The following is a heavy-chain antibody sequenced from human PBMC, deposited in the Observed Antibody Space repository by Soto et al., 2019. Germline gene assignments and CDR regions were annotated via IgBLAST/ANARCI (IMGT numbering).Heavy chain of an antibody. CDR3: AAVPCSSTSCLWAFDP. Sequence: ASVKVSCKASGFTFTSSAVQWVRQARGQHLEWIGWIVVGSGNTNYAQKFQERVTITRDMSTSTAYMELSSLRSEDTAVYYCAAVPCSSTSCLWAFDPWGQGTLVTVS. V-gene: IGHV1-58*01. CDR2: IVVGSGNT. J-gene: IGHJ5*02. CDR1: GFTFTSSA. D-gene: IGHD2-2*01.